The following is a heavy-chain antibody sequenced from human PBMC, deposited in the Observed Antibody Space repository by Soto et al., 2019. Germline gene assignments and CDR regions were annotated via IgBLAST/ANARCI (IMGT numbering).Heavy chain of an antibody. CDR1: GGSFSGYY. D-gene: IGHD3-9*01. V-gene: IGHV4-34*01. CDR2: INHSGST. J-gene: IGHJ4*02. CDR3: AQVYYDILTGHEYYFDY. Sequence: SETLSLTCAVYGGSFSGYYWSWIRQPPGKGLEWVGEINHSGSTNYNPSLKSRVTISVDTSKNQFSLKLSSVTAADTAVYYCAQVYYDILTGHEYYFDYWGQGTLVTVSS.